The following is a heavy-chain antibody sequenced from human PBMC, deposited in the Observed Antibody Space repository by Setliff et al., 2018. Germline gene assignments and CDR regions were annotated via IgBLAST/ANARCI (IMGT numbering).Heavy chain of an antibody. CDR1: GYTFTSYG. CDR3: ARGGYCTSASCYGDKYYYMDV. D-gene: IGHD2-2*01. CDR2: ISAYNGNT. Sequence: ASVKVSCKASGYTFTSYGISWVRQAPGQGLEWMGWISAYNGNTNYAQKLQGRVTMTTDTSTSTAYMELSGLRSEDTAVYYCARGGYCTSASCYGDKYYYMDVWGTGTTVTVSS. V-gene: IGHV1-18*01. J-gene: IGHJ6*03.